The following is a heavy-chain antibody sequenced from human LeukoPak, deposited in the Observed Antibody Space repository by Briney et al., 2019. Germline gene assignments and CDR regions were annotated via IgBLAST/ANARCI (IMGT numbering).Heavy chain of an antibody. CDR2: INDSGST. D-gene: IGHD2-2*01. CDR1: GGSFSGYN. J-gene: IGHJ4*02. Sequence: PSETLSLTCAVYGGSFSGYNWSWIRQPPGKGLEWIGEINDSGSTNYNPSLKSRVTISVDTSKNQFSLKLSSVTAADTAVYYCARLLPIEGIVVVPAALDYWGQGTLVTVSS. CDR3: ARLLPIEGIVVVPAALDY. V-gene: IGHV4-34*01.